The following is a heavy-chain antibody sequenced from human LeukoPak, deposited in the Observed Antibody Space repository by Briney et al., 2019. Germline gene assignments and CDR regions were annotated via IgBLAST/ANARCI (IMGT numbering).Heavy chain of an antibody. Sequence: SETLSLTCTVSGYSISSGYYWGWIRQPPGKGLEWIGSIYHSGSTYYNPSLKSRVTISVDTSKNQFSLKLSSVTAADTAVYYCARHRLAAAGIDYWGQGTLVTVSS. CDR1: GYSISSGYY. J-gene: IGHJ4*02. V-gene: IGHV4-38-2*02. CDR2: IYHSGST. D-gene: IGHD6-13*01. CDR3: ARHRLAAAGIDY.